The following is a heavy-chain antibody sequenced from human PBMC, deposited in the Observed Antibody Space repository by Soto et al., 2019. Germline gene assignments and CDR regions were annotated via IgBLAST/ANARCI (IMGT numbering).Heavy chain of an antibody. D-gene: IGHD3-10*01. Sequence: SETLSLTCTVSGGSISSGDYYWSWIRQPPGKGLEWIGYIYYTGSTNYNPSLKSRVTMSVDTSKKQFSLKLTSVTAADTAVYYCARQRGNYFDYWGQGSLVTVSS. CDR1: GGSISSGDYY. CDR2: IYYTGST. CDR3: ARQRGNYFDY. J-gene: IGHJ4*02. V-gene: IGHV4-61*08.